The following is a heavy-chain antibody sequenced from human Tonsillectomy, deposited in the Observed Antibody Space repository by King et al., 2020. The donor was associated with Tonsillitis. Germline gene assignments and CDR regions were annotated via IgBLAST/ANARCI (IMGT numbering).Heavy chain of an antibody. V-gene: IGHV3-64D*06. CDR3: VKSHVSGGSDY. CDR2: ISSNGGST. Sequence: VQLVESGGGLVQPGGSLRLSCSASGFTFSSYAMHWVRQAPGKGLEYVSAISSNGGSTYYADSVKGRFTISRDNSKNTLYLQMSSLRAEDTAVYYCVKSHVSGGSDYWGQGTLVTVSS. D-gene: IGHD3-16*01. CDR1: GFTFSSYA. J-gene: IGHJ4*02.